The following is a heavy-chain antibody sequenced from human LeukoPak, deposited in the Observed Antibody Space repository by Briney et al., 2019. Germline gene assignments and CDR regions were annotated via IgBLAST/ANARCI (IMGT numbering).Heavy chain of an antibody. D-gene: IGHD3-10*01. V-gene: IGHV3-66*01. Sequence: GGSLRLSCAASGFTFSNYDMSWVRQAPGKGLEWVSGTYSGGSTYYADSVKDRFTISRDNAKNSLYLQMNSLRAEDTAVYYCARGEALLLWFGEPWFDPWGQGTLVTVSS. CDR2: TYSGGST. CDR1: GFTFSNYD. J-gene: IGHJ5*02. CDR3: ARGEALLLWFGEPWFDP.